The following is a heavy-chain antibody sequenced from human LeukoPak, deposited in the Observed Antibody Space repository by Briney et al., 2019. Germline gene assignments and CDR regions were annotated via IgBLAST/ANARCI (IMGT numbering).Heavy chain of an antibody. CDR2: IYPAHSDT. J-gene: IGHJ5*02. CDR3: ARGIELARSTSPAAIPYNWFDP. Sequence: GESLKISCKGSGYSFTNYWIGWVRQLPGKGLEWMGVIYPAHSDTRYSPSFQGQVTISADKSISTAYLQWSSLKASDTAMYYCARGIELARSTSPAAIPYNWFDPWGQGTLVTVSS. V-gene: IGHV5-51*01. CDR1: GYSFTNYW. D-gene: IGHD2-2*01.